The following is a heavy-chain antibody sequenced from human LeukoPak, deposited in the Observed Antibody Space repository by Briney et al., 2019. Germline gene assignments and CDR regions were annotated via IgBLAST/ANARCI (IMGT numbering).Heavy chain of an antibody. Sequence: GSLRLSCAASGFTFSSYGMHWVRQAPGTGLEWVAVISYDGSNRYYADSVKGRFTVSRDDSKNTLYLQMNSLRPEDTAVYHCAKDGASGRNFDWLLDTWGQGTLVIVSS. CDR2: ISYDGSNR. J-gene: IGHJ4*02. D-gene: IGHD3-9*01. CDR3: AKDGASGRNFDWLLDT. CDR1: GFTFSSYG. V-gene: IGHV3-30*18.